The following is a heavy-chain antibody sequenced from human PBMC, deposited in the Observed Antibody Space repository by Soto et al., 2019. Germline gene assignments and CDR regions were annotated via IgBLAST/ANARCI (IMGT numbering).Heavy chain of an antibody. V-gene: IGHV3-74*01. CDR1: GFTFSDYW. Sequence: PGGSLRLSCAASGFTFSDYWMHWVRQAPERGLVWVSRIKSDGSSAYYADSVKGRFTISRDNSKNTLYLQMNSLRAEDTAVYYCSINPPPFDIWGQGTMVTVSS. J-gene: IGHJ3*02. CDR2: IKSDGSSA. CDR3: SINPPPFDI. D-gene: IGHD5-12*01.